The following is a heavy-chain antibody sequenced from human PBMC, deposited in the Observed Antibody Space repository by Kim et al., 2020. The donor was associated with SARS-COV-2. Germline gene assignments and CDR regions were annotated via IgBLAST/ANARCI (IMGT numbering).Heavy chain of an antibody. Sequence: GGSLRLSCTMSGFTFTNHWMSWLRQAPGKRLEWVASINHDGSDKYYLDSVRGRFSISRENAKNSLYLQMSSLSAEDTAMFYCGRDVGPWGQGILVTVSS. CDR1: GFTFTNHW. D-gene: IGHD3-16*01. CDR2: INHDGSDK. J-gene: IGHJ5*02. CDR3: GRDVGP. V-gene: IGHV3-7*01.